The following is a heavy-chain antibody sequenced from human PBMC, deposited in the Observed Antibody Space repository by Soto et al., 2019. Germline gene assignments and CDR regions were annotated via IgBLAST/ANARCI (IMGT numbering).Heavy chain of an antibody. CDR3: AEDSEVAIGDLDY. CDR1: GFTFSSYA. J-gene: IGHJ4*02. CDR2: ISGSGGST. D-gene: IGHD2-21*01. Sequence: GGSLRLSCAASGFTFSSYAMSWVRQAPGKGLEWVSVISGSGGSTYYADSVKSRFTNSRNKYKNTLYLQMNSQRAEDTAVYYCAEDSEVAIGDLDYWGQGPLVTVSS. V-gene: IGHV3-23*01.